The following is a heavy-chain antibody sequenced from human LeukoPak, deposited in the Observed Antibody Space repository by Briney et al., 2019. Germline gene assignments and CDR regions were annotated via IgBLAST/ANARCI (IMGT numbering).Heavy chain of an antibody. J-gene: IGHJ4*02. CDR1: GFTFTNAW. V-gene: IGHV3-15*01. D-gene: IGHD5-24*01. CDR3: TTAFQGGYNN. CDR2: IKSKSDGGTT. Sequence: GGSLRLSCAGSGFTFTNAWMSWVRQALGKGLELVGRIKSKSDGGTTDFAAPVKGRFAISRDESKNMLYLQMNSLKREDTAMYYCTTAFQGGYNNWGQGTLVTVSS.